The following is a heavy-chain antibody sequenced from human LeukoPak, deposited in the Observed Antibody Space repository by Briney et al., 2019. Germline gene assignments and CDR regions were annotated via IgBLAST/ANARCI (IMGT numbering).Heavy chain of an antibody. CDR1: GGSISSSSYY. CDR2: IYYSGST. J-gene: IGHJ5*02. Sequence: SETLSLTCTVSGGSISSSSYYWGWIRQPPGKGLEWIGSIYYSGSTYYNPSLKSRVTISVDTSKNQFSLKLSSVTAADTAVYYCARDRYYYDSSGYSNWFDPWGQGTLVTVSS. CDR3: ARDRYYYDSSGYSNWFDP. V-gene: IGHV4-39*07. D-gene: IGHD3-22*01.